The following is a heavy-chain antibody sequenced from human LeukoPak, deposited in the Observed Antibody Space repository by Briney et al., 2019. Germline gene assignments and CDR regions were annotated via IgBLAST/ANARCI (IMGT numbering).Heavy chain of an antibody. CDR1: GGSISSYY. V-gene: IGHV4-59*01. D-gene: IGHD3-22*01. J-gene: IGHJ3*02. Sequence: SETLSLTCTVSGGSISSYYWSWIRQPPGKGLEWIGYIYYSGSTDYNPSLKSRVTISVDTSKNQFSLKLSSVTAADTAVYYCARDDDSSGYYSSLWAFDIWGQGTMVTVSS. CDR2: IYYSGST. CDR3: ARDDDSSGYYSSLWAFDI.